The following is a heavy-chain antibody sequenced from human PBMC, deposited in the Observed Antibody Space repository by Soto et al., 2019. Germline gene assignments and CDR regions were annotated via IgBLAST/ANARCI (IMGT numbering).Heavy chain of an antibody. D-gene: IGHD4-4*01. Sequence: GGSLRLSCAASGFTFSSYWMHWVRQAPGKGLVWVSRINSDGSSTSYADSVKGRFTISRDNAKNTLYLQMNSLRAEDTAVYYCAKDPFFLIISNSPYYFVYWGQGTLVTGFS. CDR2: INSDGSST. J-gene: IGHJ4*02. CDR1: GFTFSSYW. V-gene: IGHV3-74*01. CDR3: AKDPFFLIISNSPYYFVY.